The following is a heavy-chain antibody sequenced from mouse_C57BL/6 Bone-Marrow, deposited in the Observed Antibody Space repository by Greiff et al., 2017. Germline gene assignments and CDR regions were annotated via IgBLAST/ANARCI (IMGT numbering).Heavy chain of an antibody. CDR2: IYYSGTI. CDR3: AREGDWDAFLDY. D-gene: IGHD4-1*01. V-gene: IGHV3-5*01. J-gene: IGHJ2*01. Sequence: EVKLQESGPGLVKPSQTVFLTCTVTGTSITTGNYRWSWIRQFPGNKLEWIGYIYYSGTITYNPSLTSPTSITSSTPKNQFFLETNSLAAEDTATDYCAREGDWDAFLDYWGQGTTLTVSS. CDR1: GTSITTGNYR.